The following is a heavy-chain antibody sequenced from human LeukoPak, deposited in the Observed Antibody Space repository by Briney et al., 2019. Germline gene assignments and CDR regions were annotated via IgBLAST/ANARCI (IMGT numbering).Heavy chain of an antibody. CDR2: IYYSGST. J-gene: IGHJ4*02. CDR3: ARERPFPEGSGYYYYFDY. Sequence: SETLSLTCTVSGGSISSGGYYWSWIRQHPGKGLEWIGCIYYSGSTYYNPSLKSRVTISVDTSKNQFSLELSSVTAADTAVYYCARERPFPEGSGYYYYFDYWGQGTLVTVSS. CDR1: GGSISSGGYY. D-gene: IGHD3-22*01. V-gene: IGHV4-31*03.